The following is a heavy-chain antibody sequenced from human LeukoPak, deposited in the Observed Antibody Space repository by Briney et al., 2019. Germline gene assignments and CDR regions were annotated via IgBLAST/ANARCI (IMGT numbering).Heavy chain of an antibody. CDR3: ARGPGSEWLVLGY. Sequence: GGSLRLSCAAPGFTFSSYSMNWVRQAPGKGLEWVSSISSSSSYIYYADSVKGRFTISRDNAKNSLYLQMNSLRAEDTAVYYCARGPGSEWLVLGYWGQGTLVTVSS. D-gene: IGHD6-19*01. CDR2: ISSSSSYI. V-gene: IGHV3-21*01. J-gene: IGHJ4*02. CDR1: GFTFSSYS.